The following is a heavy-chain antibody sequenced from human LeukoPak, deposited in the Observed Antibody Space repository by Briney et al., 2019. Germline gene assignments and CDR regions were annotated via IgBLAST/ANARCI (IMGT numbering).Heavy chain of an antibody. V-gene: IGHV3-33*01. J-gene: IGHJ4*02. CDR1: GFTFSSYG. Sequence: QTGGSLRLSCAASGFTFSSYGLHWVRQAPGKGLEWVAVIWYDGNNKYYADSVKGRFAISRDNSKNTLYLQMNSLRAEDTAVYYCAILCTPYDSTTYYRIWGQGTLVTVSS. CDR2: IWYDGNNK. D-gene: IGHD3-22*01. CDR3: AILCTPYDSTTYYRI.